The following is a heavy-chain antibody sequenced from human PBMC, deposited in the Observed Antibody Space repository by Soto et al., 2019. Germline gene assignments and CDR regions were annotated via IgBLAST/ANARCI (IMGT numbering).Heavy chain of an antibody. J-gene: IGHJ4*02. CDR2: INIDGTEK. CDR1: GFTFTHYW. V-gene: IGHV3-7*01. D-gene: IGHD6-19*01. Sequence: EVQLVESGGALVQPGGSLRLSCATSGFTFTHYWMNWVRQAPGKGLEWVANINIDGTEKYYGDSVKGRFTISRDNAKNSLYLQMESLRVEDMAVYYCARNRGWEMLDYWGQGTLVTVSS. CDR3: ARNRGWEMLDY.